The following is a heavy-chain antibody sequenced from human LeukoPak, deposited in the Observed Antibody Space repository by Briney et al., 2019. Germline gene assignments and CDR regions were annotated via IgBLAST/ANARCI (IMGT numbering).Heavy chain of an antibody. CDR2: IKRRADGGTI. V-gene: IGHV3-15*01. CDR1: GLTFSNAW. CDR3: TTGEQL. J-gene: IGHJ4*02. Sequence: GGSLRLSCAASGLTFSNAWMSWVRQAPGKGLEWVGRIKRRADGGTIDYAAPVRGRFTISRDDSKSTLYLQMNSLKTEDTAVYYCTTGEQLWGQGTLVTVSS. D-gene: IGHD1/OR15-1a*01.